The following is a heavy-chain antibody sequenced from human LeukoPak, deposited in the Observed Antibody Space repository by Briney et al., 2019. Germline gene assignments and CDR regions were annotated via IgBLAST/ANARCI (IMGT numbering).Heavy chain of an antibody. V-gene: IGHV3-23*01. CDR2: ISGSGGST. D-gene: IGHD2-15*01. Sequence: GGSLRLSCAASGFTFSSYAMSWVRQDPGKGLEWVSAISGSGGSTYYADSVKGRFTISRDNSKNTLYLQMNSLRAEDTAVYYCAKDGRYCSGGSCYWWDYWGQGTLVTVSS. J-gene: IGHJ4*02. CDR3: AKDGRYCSGGSCYWWDY. CDR1: GFTFSSYA.